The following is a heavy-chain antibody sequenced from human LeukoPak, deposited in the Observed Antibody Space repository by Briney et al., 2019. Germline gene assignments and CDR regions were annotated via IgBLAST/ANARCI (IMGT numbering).Heavy chain of an antibody. J-gene: IGHJ4*02. V-gene: IGHV1-2*02. CDR1: GYTFTGYY. CDR3: ARDIKWELRAGHLGY. CDR2: INPNSGGT. D-gene: IGHD1-26*01. Sequence: GASVKVSCKASGYTFTGYYMHWVRQAPGQGLEWMGWINPNSGGTNYAQKFQGRVTMTRDTSISTAYMELSRLRSDDTAVYYCARDIKWELRAGHLGYWGQGTLVTVSS.